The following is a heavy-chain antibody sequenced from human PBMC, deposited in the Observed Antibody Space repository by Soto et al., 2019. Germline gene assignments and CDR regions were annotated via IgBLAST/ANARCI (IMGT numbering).Heavy chain of an antibody. CDR2: IRSKAYGGTT. D-gene: IGHD6-13*01. Sequence: LTCTVSGGSIRSYYWSWFRQAPGKGLEWVGFIRSKAYGGTTEYAASVKGRFTISRDDSKSIAYLQMNSLKTEDTAVYYCTRWPIGGAAAGMPRRYFDYWGQGTLVTVSS. V-gene: IGHV3-49*03. CDR3: TRWPIGGAAAGMPRRYFDY. J-gene: IGHJ4*02. CDR1: GGSIRSYY.